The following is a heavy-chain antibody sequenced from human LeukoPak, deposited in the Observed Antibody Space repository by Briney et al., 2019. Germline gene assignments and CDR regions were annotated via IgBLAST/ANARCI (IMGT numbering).Heavy chain of an antibody. V-gene: IGHV3-73*01. Sequence: PGGSLRLSCAASGFTFSGSAMHWVRQASGKGLEWVGRIRSKANSYATAYAASVKGRFTISRDDSKNTAYLQINSLKTEDTAVYYCTSTPTASVDYWGQGTLVTVSS. CDR1: GFTFSGSA. J-gene: IGHJ4*02. CDR2: IRSKANSYAT. CDR3: TSTPTASVDY. D-gene: IGHD5-18*01.